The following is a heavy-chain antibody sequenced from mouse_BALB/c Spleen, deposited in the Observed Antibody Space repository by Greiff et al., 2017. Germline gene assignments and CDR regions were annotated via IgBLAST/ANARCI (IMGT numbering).Heavy chain of an antibody. CDR2: ISYDGSN. D-gene: IGHD4-1*01. Sequence: DVKLVESGPGLVKPSQSLSLTCSVTGYSITSGYYWNWIRQFPGNKLEWMGYISYDGSNNYNPSLKNRISITRDTSKNQFFLKLNSVTTEDTATYYCAREPGTGDAMDYWGQGTSVTVSS. J-gene: IGHJ4*01. CDR1: GYSITSGYY. V-gene: IGHV3-6*02. CDR3: AREPGTGDAMDY.